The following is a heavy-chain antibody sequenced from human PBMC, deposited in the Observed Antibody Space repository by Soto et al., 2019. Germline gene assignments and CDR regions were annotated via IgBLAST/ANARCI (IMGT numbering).Heavy chain of an antibody. CDR2: IYHSGST. CDR3: ARGITTVATLDY. V-gene: IGHV4-30-2*01. J-gene: IGHJ4*02. CDR1: GGSISSCGYS. Sequence: QLQLQESGSGLVKPSQTLSLTCAVSGGSISSCGYSWSWIRQPPGQGLEWIGYIYHSGSTYYNPSHKRRVTISVDRSKDQFSLKQSSVTAAATAVYYCARGITTVATLDYWAQGTLVTVSS. D-gene: IGHD4-4*01.